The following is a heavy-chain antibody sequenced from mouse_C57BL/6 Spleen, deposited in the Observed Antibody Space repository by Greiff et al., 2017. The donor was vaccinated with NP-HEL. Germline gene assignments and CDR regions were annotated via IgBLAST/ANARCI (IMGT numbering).Heavy chain of an antibody. D-gene: IGHD1-1*01. V-gene: IGHV1-9*01. CDR1: GYTFTGYW. CDR2: ILPGSGST. CDR3: ARGPYYYGSSYVGAY. J-gene: IGHJ3*01. Sequence: VKLQQSGAELMKPGASVKLSCKATGYTFTGYWIEWVKQRPGHGLEWIGEILPGSGSTNYNEKFKGKATFTADTSSNTAYMQLSSLTTEDSAIYDCARGPYYYGSSYVGAYWGQGTLVTVSA.